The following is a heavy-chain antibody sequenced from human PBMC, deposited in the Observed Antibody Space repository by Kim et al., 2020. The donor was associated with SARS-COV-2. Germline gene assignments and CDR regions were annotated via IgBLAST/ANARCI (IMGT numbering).Heavy chain of an antibody. V-gene: IGHV3-23*01. CDR3: AKDQSGDYYYYAGMDV. D-gene: IGHD1-26*01. Sequence: DFVKGRFTISRDNSKNTLYLQRNSLRAEDTALYFCAKDQSGDYYYYAGMDVWGQGTTVTVSS. J-gene: IGHJ6*02.